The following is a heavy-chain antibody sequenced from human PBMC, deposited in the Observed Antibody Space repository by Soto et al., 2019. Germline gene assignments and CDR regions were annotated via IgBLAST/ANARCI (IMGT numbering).Heavy chain of an antibody. CDR2: IYYSGTT. V-gene: IGHV4-59*01. D-gene: IGHD3-3*01. CDR3: ARDPCGRDDFWSGPTYYFDY. Sequence: PSETLSLTCTVSGGSISTYYWSWIRQPPGKGLEWIGYIYYSGTTNYNPSLKSRVTISVDTSKNQFSLRLSSVTAADTAVYYCARDPCGRDDFWSGPTYYFDYWGQGTLVTVSS. J-gene: IGHJ4*02. CDR1: GGSISTYY.